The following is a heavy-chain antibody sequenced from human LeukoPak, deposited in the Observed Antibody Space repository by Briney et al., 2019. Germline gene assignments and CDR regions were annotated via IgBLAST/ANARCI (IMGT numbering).Heavy chain of an antibody. Sequence: GGSLRLFCAASGFTFSSSAMSWVRQAPGKGLEWVSAISNNGGYTYYADSVQGRFTISRDNSKSTLYLQMNSLRADDTAVYYCARDYGPHYYYYGKDVWGQGTTVTVSS. J-gene: IGHJ6*02. CDR3: ARDYGPHYYYYGKDV. D-gene: IGHD3-16*01. V-gene: IGHV3-23*01. CDR1: GFTFSSSA. CDR2: ISNNGGYT.